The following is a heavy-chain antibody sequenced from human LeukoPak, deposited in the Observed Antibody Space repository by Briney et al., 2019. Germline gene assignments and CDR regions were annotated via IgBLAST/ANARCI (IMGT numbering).Heavy chain of an antibody. D-gene: IGHD1-1*01. CDR1: GYSFANYW. V-gene: IGHV5-51*01. Sequence: GESLKISCKGSGYSFANYWIGWVRQMPGKGLEWMGIIYPGDSDTRYSPSSQDQVTISADKSISTAYLQWSSLQASDTAIYYCVRLSRNWSDGGVDQWAQETRVTVS. J-gene: IGHJ4*02. CDR3: VRLSRNWSDGGVDQ. CDR2: IYPGDSDT.